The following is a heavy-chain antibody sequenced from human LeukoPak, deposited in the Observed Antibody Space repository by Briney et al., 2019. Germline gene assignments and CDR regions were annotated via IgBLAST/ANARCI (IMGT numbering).Heavy chain of an antibody. J-gene: IGHJ4*02. CDR1: GFSFSNYW. V-gene: IGHV3-7*01. CDR2: IKPDGSEK. CDR3: ARDLASGDY. D-gene: IGHD3-16*01. Sequence: GGSLRLSCAAFGFSFSNYWMSWVRQAPGKGLEWVANIKPDGSEKYYVDSVKGRFTISRDNAGNSLFLQMNSLRPDDTAVYYCARDLASGDYWGQGTLVTVSS.